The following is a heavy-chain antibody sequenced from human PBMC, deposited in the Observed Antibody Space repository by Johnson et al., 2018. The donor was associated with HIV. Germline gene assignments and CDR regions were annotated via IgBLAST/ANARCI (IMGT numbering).Heavy chain of an antibody. J-gene: IGHJ3*01. CDR2: IYSDGST. D-gene: IGHD3-10*01. V-gene: IGHV3-66*01. Sequence: VQLVESGVGLVQPGGSLRLSCAASGFTVSSNYMSWVRQAPGKGLEWVSLIYSDGSTYYADSVKGRFTISRDNSKNTLFLQMNSLRAEDTAVYYCAKDLSSELLWFIRDAFDVWGQGTLVTVSS. CDR3: AKDLSSELLWFIRDAFDV. CDR1: GFTVSSNY.